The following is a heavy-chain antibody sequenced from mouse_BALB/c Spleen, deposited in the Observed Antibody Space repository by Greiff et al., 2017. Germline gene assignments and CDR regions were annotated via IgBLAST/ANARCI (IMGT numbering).Heavy chain of an antibody. J-gene: IGHJ3*01. V-gene: IGHV1-87*01. D-gene: IGHD2-3*01. CDR3: ARADYDDAWFAY. Sequence: VKLMESGAELARPGASVKLSCKASGYTFTSYWMQWVKQRPGQGLEWIGAIYPGDGDTRYTQKFKGKATLTADKSSSTAYMQLSSLASEDSAVYYCARADYDDAWFAYWGQGTLVTVSA. CDR1: GYTFTSYW. CDR2: IYPGDGDT.